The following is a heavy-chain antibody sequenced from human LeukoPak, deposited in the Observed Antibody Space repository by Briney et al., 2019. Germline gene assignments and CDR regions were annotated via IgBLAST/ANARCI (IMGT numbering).Heavy chain of an antibody. V-gene: IGHV3-23*03. CDR3: ARVFHDYYFDY. CDR1: GFTFSSYA. D-gene: IGHD3-3*01. Sequence: PGGSLRLSCAASGFTFSSYAMSWVRQAPGEGLEWVSLIYSGSNTYYADSVKGRFTISRDNSKNTLYLQMNTVRAEDTAIYYCARVFHDYYFDYWGQGTLVTVSS. J-gene: IGHJ4*02. CDR2: IYSGSNT.